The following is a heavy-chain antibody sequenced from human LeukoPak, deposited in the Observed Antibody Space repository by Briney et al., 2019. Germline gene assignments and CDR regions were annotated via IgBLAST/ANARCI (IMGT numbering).Heavy chain of an antibody. CDR1: GGSISSYY. CDR3: ARGKITMDYYYYYYMDV. Sequence: SETLSLTCTVSGGSISSYYWSWIRQPPGKGLEWIGYIYYSGSTNYNPSLKSRVTISVDTSKNQFSLKLSSVTAADTAVYYCARGKITMDYYYYYYMDVWGKGTTVTVSS. CDR2: IYYSGST. V-gene: IGHV4-59*01. D-gene: IGHD3-10*01. J-gene: IGHJ6*03.